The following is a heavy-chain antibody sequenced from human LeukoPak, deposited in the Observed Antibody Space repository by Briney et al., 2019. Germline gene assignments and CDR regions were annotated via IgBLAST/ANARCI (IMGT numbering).Heavy chain of an antibody. V-gene: IGHV1-2*02. J-gene: IGHJ5*02. CDR1: GYPFTDYY. Sequence: ASVKVSCKASGYPFTDYYIYWLRQAPGQGPEWMGWINPKTGGTRFAQDFQARVTMTSDTSVSTAYLELSSLKSDDTAVYYCARGTPWFDPWGQGTLVTVSS. CDR3: ARGTPWFDP. CDR2: INPKTGGT.